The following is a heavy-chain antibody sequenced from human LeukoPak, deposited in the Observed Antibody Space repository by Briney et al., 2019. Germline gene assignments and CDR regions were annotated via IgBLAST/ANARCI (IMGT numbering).Heavy chain of an antibody. CDR2: ISGSGGRT. CDR1: GFTFSSYA. Sequence: SGGSLRLSCAASGFTFSSYAMSWVRQAPGKGLEWVSAISGSGGRTYYADSVKGRFTISRDNSKNTLYLQMNSLRAEDTAVYYCAKGRPPGSYNWFDPWGQGTLVTVSS. D-gene: IGHD1-26*01. J-gene: IGHJ5*02. V-gene: IGHV3-23*01. CDR3: AKGRPPGSYNWFDP.